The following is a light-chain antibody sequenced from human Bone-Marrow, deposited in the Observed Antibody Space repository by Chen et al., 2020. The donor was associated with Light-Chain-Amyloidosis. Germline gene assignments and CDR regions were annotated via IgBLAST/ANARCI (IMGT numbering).Light chain of an antibody. CDR3: QQYGTSPLT. CDR1: QTISSNY. V-gene: IGKV3-20*01. J-gene: IGKJ4*01. Sequence: EIVLTQAQGTRCLSPGEGANLSCRASQTISSNYLTWYQQKVGQAPRLLIYGSSSRATGIPDRFTGSGSGTDFTLTINRLEPEDFAMYYCQQYGTSPLTFGGGTKVEIK. CDR2: GSS.